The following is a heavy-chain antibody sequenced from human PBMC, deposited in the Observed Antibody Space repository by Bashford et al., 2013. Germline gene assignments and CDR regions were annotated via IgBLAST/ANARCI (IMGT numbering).Heavy chain of an antibody. CDR3: ARLTQSGWDFDY. Sequence: SETLSLTCTVSGDSIINSSYYWGWIRQPPGKGLEWIGTIYYSGSTYYYPSLKSRVTISVDTSKNQFSLRLNSVTAADTAGYYCARLTQSGWDFDYWGQGPRSPSPQ. D-gene: IGHD6-19*01. V-gene: IGHV4-39*01. J-gene: IGHJ4*02. CDR2: IYYSGST. CDR1: GDSIINSSYY.